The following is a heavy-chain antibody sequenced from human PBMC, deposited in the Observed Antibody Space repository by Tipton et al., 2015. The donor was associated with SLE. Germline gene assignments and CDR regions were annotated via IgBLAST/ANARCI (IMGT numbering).Heavy chain of an antibody. J-gene: IGHJ4*02. CDR2: IIHSGVT. CDR1: GDSISRTIYY. CDR3: ARVAVSEVFDY. V-gene: IGHV4-39*07. D-gene: IGHD6-19*01. Sequence: TLSLTCTVSGDSISRTIYYWDWIRQPPGKGLEWIGEIIHSGVTNYNPSLKSRVTLSLDTSKNQFSLKLVSVTAADTAVYYCARVAVSEVFDYWSQGTLVTVSS.